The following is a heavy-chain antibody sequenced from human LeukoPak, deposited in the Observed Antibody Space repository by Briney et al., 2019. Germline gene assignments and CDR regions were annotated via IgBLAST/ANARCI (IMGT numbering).Heavy chain of an antibody. CDR2: IIPILGIA. CDR3: ARDGEFYLYYYYYGMDV. Sequence: SVKVSCKASGGTFSSYAISWVRQAPGQGLEWMGRIIPILGIANYAQKFQGRVTITADKSTSTAYMELSSLRSADTAVYYCARDGEFYLYYYYYGMDVWGQGTTVTVSS. J-gene: IGHJ6*02. V-gene: IGHV1-69*04. CDR1: GGTFSSYA. D-gene: IGHD4-17*01.